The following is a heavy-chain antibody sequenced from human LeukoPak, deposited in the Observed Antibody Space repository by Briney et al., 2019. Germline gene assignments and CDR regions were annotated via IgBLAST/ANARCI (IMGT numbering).Heavy chain of an antibody. CDR1: GFTFSSYG. CDR2: ISYDGSNK. Sequence: AGGSLRLSCAASGFTFSSYGMHWVRQAPGKGLEWVAVISYDGSNKYYADSVKGRFTISRDNSKNTLYLQMNSLRAEDTAVYYCAKDRGSGSGSYWAFDIWGQGTMVTVSS. J-gene: IGHJ3*02. CDR3: AKDRGSGSGSYWAFDI. V-gene: IGHV3-30*18. D-gene: IGHD3-10*01.